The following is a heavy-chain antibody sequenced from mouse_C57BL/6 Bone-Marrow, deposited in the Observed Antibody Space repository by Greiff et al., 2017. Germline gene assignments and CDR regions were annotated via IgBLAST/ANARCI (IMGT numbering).Heavy chain of an antibody. CDR3: TTYYYGSSSADY. Sequence: EVQLQQSGAELVRPGASVKLSCTASGFNIKDDYMHWVKQRPEQGLEWIGWIDPENGDTEYASKFQGQATITADTSSNTAYLQLSSLTSEDTAVYYCTTYYYGSSSADYWGQGTTLTVSS. J-gene: IGHJ2*01. V-gene: IGHV14-4*01. D-gene: IGHD1-1*01. CDR2: IDPENGDT. CDR1: GFNIKDDY.